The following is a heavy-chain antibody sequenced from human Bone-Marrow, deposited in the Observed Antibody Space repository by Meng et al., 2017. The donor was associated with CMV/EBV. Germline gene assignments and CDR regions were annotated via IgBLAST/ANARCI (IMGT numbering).Heavy chain of an antibody. D-gene: IGHD1-26*01. CDR1: GFTFSDYY. CDR2: ISSSSSYI. V-gene: IGHV3-11*06. J-gene: IGHJ4*02. CDR3: ARSIVGATRLFDY. Sequence: GESLKISCAASGFTFSDYYMSWIRQAPGKGLEWVSSISSSSSYIYYADSVKGRFTISRDNAKNSLYLQMNSLRAEDTAVYYCARSIVGATRLFDYWGQGTLVTGSS.